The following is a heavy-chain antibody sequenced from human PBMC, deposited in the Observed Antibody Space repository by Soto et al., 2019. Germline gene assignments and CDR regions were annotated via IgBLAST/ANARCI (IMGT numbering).Heavy chain of an antibody. Sequence: GGSLRLSCAASGFTFSDYYMSWIRQAPGKGLEWVSYISSSSSYINYADSVKGRFTISRDNAKNSLYLQMNSLRAEDTAVYYCARDQHYYYDSSGFGSDAFDIWGQGTMVTVSS. J-gene: IGHJ3*02. CDR2: ISSSSSYI. CDR3: ARDQHYYYDSSGFGSDAFDI. CDR1: GFTFSDYY. V-gene: IGHV3-11*06. D-gene: IGHD3-22*01.